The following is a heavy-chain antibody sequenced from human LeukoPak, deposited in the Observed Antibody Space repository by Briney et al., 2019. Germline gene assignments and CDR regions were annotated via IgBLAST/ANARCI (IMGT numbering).Heavy chain of an antibody. J-gene: IGHJ4*02. CDR1: GFTFSSYA. Sequence: GGSLRLSCAASGFTFSSYAMSWVRQAPGKGLEWVSAISGSGGSTYYADSVKGRFTISRDNAKNSVYLQMNSLRAEDTAVYYCARDEAQQLVFLGEELFDYWGQGTLVTVSS. V-gene: IGHV3-23*01. CDR3: ARDEAQQLVFLGEELFDY. CDR2: ISGSGGST. D-gene: IGHD6-13*01.